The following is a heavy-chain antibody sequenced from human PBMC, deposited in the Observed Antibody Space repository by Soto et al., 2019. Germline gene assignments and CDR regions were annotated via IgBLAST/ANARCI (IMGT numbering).Heavy chain of an antibody. J-gene: IGHJ4*02. CDR1: GFTFSSYA. D-gene: IGHD5-12*01. CDR3: ARDPGGYDWENDY. V-gene: IGHV3-30-3*01. CDR2: ISYDGSNK. Sequence: QVQLVESGGGVVQPGRSLRLSCAASGFTFSSYAMHWVRQAPGKGLEWVAVISYDGSNKYYADSVKGRFTISRDNSKNTRYLQMNSLRAEDTAVYYCARDPGGYDWENDYWGQGTLVTVSS.